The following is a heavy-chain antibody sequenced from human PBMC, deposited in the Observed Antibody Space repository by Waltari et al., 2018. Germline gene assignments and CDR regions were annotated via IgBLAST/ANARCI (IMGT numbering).Heavy chain of an antibody. CDR2: INPNSGGT. J-gene: IGHJ4*02. V-gene: IGHV1-2*06. Sequence: QVQLVQSGAEVKKPGAAVQVSCKASGYNFRDYYMHWLRQAPGQGLEWMGRINPNSGGTNYTQKLQRRVTMTRDTSISTAYMELSRLRSDDTAVYYCARGGPAIFGVLITKRFDYWGQGTLVTVSS. D-gene: IGHD3-3*01. CDR1: GYNFRDYY. CDR3: ARGGPAIFGVLITKRFDY.